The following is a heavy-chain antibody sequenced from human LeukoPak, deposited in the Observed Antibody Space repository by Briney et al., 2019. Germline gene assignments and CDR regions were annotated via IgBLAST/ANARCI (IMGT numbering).Heavy chain of an antibody. CDR1: GFTFTTFG. J-gene: IGHJ4*02. D-gene: IGHD1/OR15-1a*01. V-gene: IGHV3-30*18. CDR2: ISPHGDIE. Sequence: PGGSLRLSCAASGFTFTTFGIHWVRQAPGKGLEWVAAISPHGDIEYYTDSVKDRFTISRDNSKNMIYLQMNSLRGEDSAVYYCAKINNNDDYWGQGNLVTVSS. CDR3: AKINNNDDY.